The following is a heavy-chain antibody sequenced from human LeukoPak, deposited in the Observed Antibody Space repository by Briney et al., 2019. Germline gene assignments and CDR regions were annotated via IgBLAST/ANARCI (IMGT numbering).Heavy chain of an antibody. CDR2: IRGSGDST. Sequence: GGSLRLSCAASGFTFSSYAMNWVRQAPGQGLEWVSSIRGSGDSTYYADSVKGRFIISRDNSKNTLYLQSSSLRVEDTAIYYCAKDGISGWYGNHFDFWGQGTLVTGSS. V-gene: IGHV3-23*01. D-gene: IGHD6-19*01. J-gene: IGHJ4*02. CDR1: GFTFSSYA. CDR3: AKDGISGWYGNHFDF.